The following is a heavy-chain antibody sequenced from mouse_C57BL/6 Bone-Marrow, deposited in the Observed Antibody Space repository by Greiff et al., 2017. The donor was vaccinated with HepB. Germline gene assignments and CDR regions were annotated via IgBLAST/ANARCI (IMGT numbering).Heavy chain of an antibody. CDR1: GFTFSSYG. Sequence: EVHLVESGGDLVKPGGSLKLSCAASGFTFSSYGMSCVRQTPDKRLEWVATISSGGSYTYYPDSVKGRFTISRDNAKNTLYLQMSSLKSEDTAMYYCARRYYGSSTFAYWGQGTLVTVSA. CDR3: ARRYYGSSTFAY. V-gene: IGHV5-6*01. J-gene: IGHJ3*01. D-gene: IGHD1-1*01. CDR2: ISSGGSYT.